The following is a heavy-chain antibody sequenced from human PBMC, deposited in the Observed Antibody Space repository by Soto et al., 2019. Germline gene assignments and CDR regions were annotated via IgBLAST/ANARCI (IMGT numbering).Heavy chain of an antibody. D-gene: IGHD6-13*01. CDR3: AGERNYFAASASQS. CDR2: ISYDGSNK. V-gene: IGHV3-30-3*01. J-gene: IGHJ4*02. Sequence: QVQLVESGGGVVQPGRSLRLSCAASGFTFSSYAMHWVRQAPGKGLEGVAVISYDGSNKYYADSVKGRFTISRDNSNNTPYPQTNSLRAADMSVYYCAGERNYFAASASQSWGLGTLVTVPS. CDR1: GFTFSSYA.